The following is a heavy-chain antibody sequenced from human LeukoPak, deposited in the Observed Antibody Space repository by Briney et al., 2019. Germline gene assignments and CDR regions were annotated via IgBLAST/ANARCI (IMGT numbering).Heavy chain of an antibody. D-gene: IGHD3-3*01. J-gene: IGHJ4*02. Sequence: PGGSLRLSCTASAFTFSSYSMNWVRQAPGKGLEWVSSISSSSSYIYYADSVKGRFTISRDNAGNSLYLLMNSLRAEDTAVYYCARDRGRLFDYWGQGTLVTVSS. V-gene: IGHV3-21*01. CDR1: AFTFSSYS. CDR3: ARDRGRLFDY. CDR2: ISSSSSYI.